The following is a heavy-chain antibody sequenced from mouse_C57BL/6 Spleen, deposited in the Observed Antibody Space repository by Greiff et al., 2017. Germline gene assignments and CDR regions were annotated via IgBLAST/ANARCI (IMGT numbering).Heavy chain of an antibody. D-gene: IGHD1-1*01. CDR2: INPSNGGT. CDR1: GYTFTSYW. J-gene: IGHJ1*03. Sequence: QVQLQQPGTELVKPGASVKLSCKASGYTFTSYWMHWVKQRPGQGLEWIGDINPSNGGTNYNEKFKNKATLTVDKSSSTAFLQCSSLTSEDSAVYYCYCGSSWYFDVWGTGTTVTVSS. CDR3: YCGSSWYFDV. V-gene: IGHV1-53*01.